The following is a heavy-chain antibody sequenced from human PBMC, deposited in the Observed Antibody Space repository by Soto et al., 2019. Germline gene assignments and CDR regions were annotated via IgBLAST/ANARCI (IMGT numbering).Heavy chain of an antibody. J-gene: IGHJ3*01. V-gene: IGHV1-18*01. Sequence: ASVKVSCKASGYPFTDFAISWVRQAPGQGLEWMGWISPYNGNTNYAQKLQGRVSMTADASTGTAYVEVRSLKSNDTATYFCARDGDYGDSRLHDSFDVWGQGTMVTV. D-gene: IGHD4-17*01. CDR1: GYPFTDFA. CDR3: ARDGDYGDSRLHDSFDV. CDR2: ISPYNGNT.